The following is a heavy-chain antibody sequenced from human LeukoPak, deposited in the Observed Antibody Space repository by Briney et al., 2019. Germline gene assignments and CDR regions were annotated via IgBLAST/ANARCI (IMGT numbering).Heavy chain of an antibody. Sequence: GRSLRLSCAASGFTFSSYGMHWVRQAPGKGLEWVAVISYDGSNKYYADSVKGRFTISRDDAKNSLYLQMNSLRAEDTAVYYCARGGTDYGDSDYWGQGTLVTVSS. V-gene: IGHV3-30*03. CDR2: ISYDGSNK. D-gene: IGHD4-17*01. CDR3: ARGGTDYGDSDY. J-gene: IGHJ4*02. CDR1: GFTFSSYG.